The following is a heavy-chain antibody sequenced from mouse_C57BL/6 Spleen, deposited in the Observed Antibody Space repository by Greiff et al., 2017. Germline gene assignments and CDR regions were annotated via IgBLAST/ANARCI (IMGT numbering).Heavy chain of an antibody. D-gene: IGHD2-12*01. CDR1: GYTFTSYW. Sequence: QVQLQQPGAELVKPGASVKLSCKASGYTFTSYWMPWVKQRPGQGLEWIGMIHPNSGSTNYNEKFKSKATLTVDKSSSTAYMQLSSLTSEDSAVYYCARTPYYSFFDYWGQGTTLTVSS. CDR2: IHPNSGST. CDR3: ARTPYYSFFDY. J-gene: IGHJ2*01. V-gene: IGHV1-64*01.